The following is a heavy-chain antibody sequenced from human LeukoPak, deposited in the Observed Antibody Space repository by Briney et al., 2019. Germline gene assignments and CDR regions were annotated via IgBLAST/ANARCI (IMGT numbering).Heavy chain of an antibody. D-gene: IGHD3-22*01. J-gene: IGHJ5*02. Sequence: GASVKVSCKASGYTFTSYYMRWVRQAPGQGLEWMGIINPGGGSTSYAQKFQGRVTMTRDMSSSTVYMELSSLRSEDTAVYYCARDLYDTSGYYYPWGQGTLVTVSS. V-gene: IGHV1-46*01. CDR1: GYTFTSYY. CDR3: ARDLYDTSGYYYP. CDR2: INPGGGST.